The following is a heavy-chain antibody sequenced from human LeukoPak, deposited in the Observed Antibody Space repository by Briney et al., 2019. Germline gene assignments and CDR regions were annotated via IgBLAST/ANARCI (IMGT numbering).Heavy chain of an antibody. CDR2: ISSSSSTI. D-gene: IGHD3-16*02. J-gene: IGHJ6*03. Sequence: GGSLRLSCAASGFTFSSYSMNWVRQAPGKGLEWVSYISSSSSTIYYADSVKGRFTISRDNAKNSLYLQMNSLRAEDTAVYYCARVSAPLYYMDVWGKGTTVTVSS. CDR1: GFTFSSYS. CDR3: ARVSAPLYYMDV. V-gene: IGHV3-48*01.